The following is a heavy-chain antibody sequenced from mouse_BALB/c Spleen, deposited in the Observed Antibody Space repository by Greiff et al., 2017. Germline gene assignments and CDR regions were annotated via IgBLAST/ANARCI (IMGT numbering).Heavy chain of an antibody. Sequence: EVKLVESGGGLVKPGGSLKLSCAASGFAFSSYDMSWVRQTPEKRLEWVAYISSGGGSTYYPDTVKGRFTISRDNAKNTLYLQMSSLKSEDTAMYYCARQDYRYDGAWFAYWGQGTLVTVSA. CDR3: ARQDYRYDGAWFAY. CDR1: GFAFSSYD. V-gene: IGHV5-12-1*01. CDR2: ISSGGGST. D-gene: IGHD2-14*01. J-gene: IGHJ3*01.